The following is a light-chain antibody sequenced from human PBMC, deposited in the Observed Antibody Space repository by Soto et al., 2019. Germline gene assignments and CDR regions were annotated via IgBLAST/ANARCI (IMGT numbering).Light chain of an antibody. CDR1: QSISSS. V-gene: IGKV3-15*01. Sequence: IVMTQSPATLSVSPGERATLSCRASQSISSSLAWYQQKPGQAPRLLIYGASTRATGISARFSASGSGTEFTLAIRSLQSEDFAVYYCQQYKNWPPINCGQGKRRAIK. CDR3: QQYKNWPPIN. J-gene: IGKJ5*01. CDR2: GAS.